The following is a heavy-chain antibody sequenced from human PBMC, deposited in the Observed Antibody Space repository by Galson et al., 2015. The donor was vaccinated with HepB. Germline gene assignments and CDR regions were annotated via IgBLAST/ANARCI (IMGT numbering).Heavy chain of an antibody. J-gene: IGHJ6*02. V-gene: IGHV6-1*01. CDR1: GDSVSSNSAA. D-gene: IGHD3-3*01. CDR2: TYYRSKWYN. CDR3: ARGWFGYDFWSGLRWLTSGMDV. Sequence: CAISGDSVSSNSAAWNWIRQSPSRGLEWLGRTYYRSKWYNDYAVSVKSRITINPDTSKNQFSLQLNSVTPEDTAVYYCARGWFGYDFWSGLRWLTSGMDVWGQGTTVTVS.